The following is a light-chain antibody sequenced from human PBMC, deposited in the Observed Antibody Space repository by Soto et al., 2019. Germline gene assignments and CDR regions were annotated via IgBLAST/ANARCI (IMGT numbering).Light chain of an antibody. V-gene: IGKV3-20*01. CDR3: QQSYSTPWT. J-gene: IGKJ1*01. CDR1: QSVSRTS. Sequence: EIVLTQSPGTLSLSIGERTTLSCRASQSVSRTSLSWYQQKPGQAPRLLISGASSRATGIPDRFSGSGSGADFTLTISRLEPEDFATYYCQQSYSTPWTFGQGTKVEIK. CDR2: GAS.